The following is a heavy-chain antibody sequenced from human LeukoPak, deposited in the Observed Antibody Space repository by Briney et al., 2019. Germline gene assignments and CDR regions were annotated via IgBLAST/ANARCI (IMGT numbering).Heavy chain of an antibody. Sequence: PSETLSLTCAVYGGSFSGYYWGWIRQPPGKGLEWIGEINHSGSTNYNPSLKSRVTISVDTSKNQFSLKLSSVTAADTAVYYCARGSNYDYVWGSYRRFDYWGQGTLVTVSS. V-gene: IGHV4-34*01. CDR1: GGSFSGYY. D-gene: IGHD3-16*02. CDR2: INHSGST. J-gene: IGHJ4*02. CDR3: ARGSNYDYVWGSYRRFDY.